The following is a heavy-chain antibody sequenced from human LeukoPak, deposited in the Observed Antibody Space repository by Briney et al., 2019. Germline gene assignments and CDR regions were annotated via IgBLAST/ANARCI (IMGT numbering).Heavy chain of an antibody. V-gene: IGHV4-39*01. Sequence: SETLSLTCSVSGGSISSSSYSWNWLRQPPGKGLEWFGSIYYSGTTYYNSSLESRVTISADTSENRFSLMLTSVTAADTAVYYCARQVSDYFYYYIDVWGEGTTVIVSS. J-gene: IGHJ6*03. CDR1: GGSISSSSYS. CDR3: ARQVSDYFYYYIDV. CDR2: IYYSGTT.